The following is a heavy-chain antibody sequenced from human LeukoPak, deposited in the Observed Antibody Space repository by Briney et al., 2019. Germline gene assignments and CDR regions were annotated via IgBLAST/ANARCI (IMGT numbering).Heavy chain of an antibody. CDR3: ARAPGYSSGYFDY. Sequence: PGGSLRLSCAASGFTFSSYAMSWVRQAPGKGLEWVSSISSSSSYIYYADSVKGRFTISRDNAKNSLYLQMNSLRAEDTAVYYCARAPGYSSGYFDYWGQGTLVTVSS. CDR2: ISSSSSYI. J-gene: IGHJ4*02. V-gene: IGHV3-21*01. CDR1: GFTFSSYA. D-gene: IGHD6-19*01.